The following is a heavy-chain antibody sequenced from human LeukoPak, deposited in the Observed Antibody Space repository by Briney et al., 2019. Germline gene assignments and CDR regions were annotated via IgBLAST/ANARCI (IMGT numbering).Heavy chain of an antibody. J-gene: IGHJ4*02. D-gene: IGHD6-6*01. V-gene: IGHV4-34*01. CDR2: INHSGST. Sequence: PSETLSLTCAVYGGSFSGYYWSWIRQPPGKGLEWIGEINHSGSTNYNPSLKSRVTISVDTSKNQFSLKLSSVTAADTAVYYCARGNRPDYWGQGTLVTVSS. CDR1: GGSFSGYY. CDR3: ARGNRPDY.